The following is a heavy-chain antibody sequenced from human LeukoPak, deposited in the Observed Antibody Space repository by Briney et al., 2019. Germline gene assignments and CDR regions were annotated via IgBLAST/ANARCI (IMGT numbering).Heavy chain of an antibody. J-gene: IGHJ4*02. D-gene: IGHD6-6*01. CDR1: GGSISSYY. CDR2: IYYSGSS. CDR3: AREESEYSSSCFDY. Sequence: SETLSLTCTVSGGSISSYYWSWIRQPPGKGLEWIGYIYYSGSSNYNPSLKSRVTISVDTSKNQFSLKLTYVTAADTAVYYCAREESEYSSSCFDYWGQGTLVTVSS. V-gene: IGHV4-59*01.